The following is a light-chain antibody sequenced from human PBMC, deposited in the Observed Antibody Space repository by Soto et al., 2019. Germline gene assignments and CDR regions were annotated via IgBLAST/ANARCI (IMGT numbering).Light chain of an antibody. J-gene: IGKJ1*01. CDR1: QTVSRN. CDR2: GAS. Sequence: EVVMTQSPATLSVSPGERATLSCRASQTVSRNLAWYQQRPGQAPRLLIYGASTRATGIPARFSGSGSGTEFTLTISSLQSEDFAVYYCQHYQNLWAFGQGTKVDIK. V-gene: IGKV3-15*01. CDR3: QHYQNLWA.